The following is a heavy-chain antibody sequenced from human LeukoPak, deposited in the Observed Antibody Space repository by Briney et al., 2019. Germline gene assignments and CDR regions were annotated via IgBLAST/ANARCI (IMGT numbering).Heavy chain of an antibody. J-gene: IGHJ6*03. CDR1: GFTFSDYY. Sequence: GGSLRLSCAASGFTFSDYYMSWIRQAPGKGLEWVAVISYDGSNKYYADSVKGRFTISRDNSKNTLYLQMNSLRGEDTAVYYCANGQRYYYYYMDVWGKGTTVTVSS. CDR2: ISYDGSNK. CDR3: ANGQRYYYYYMDV. D-gene: IGHD1-1*01. V-gene: IGHV3-30*18.